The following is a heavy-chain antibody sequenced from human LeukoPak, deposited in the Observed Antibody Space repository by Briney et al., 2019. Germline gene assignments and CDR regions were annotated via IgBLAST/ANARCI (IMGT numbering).Heavy chain of an antibody. Sequence: LSLTCTVSGGSISSYYWSWVRQAPGRGLEWIARSGNKGTQYTTVYAASVRGRFTISRDDSKSSLYLQMDSLKTEDTAVYYCVRGYNSFDIWGQGTMLTVSS. D-gene: IGHD2/OR15-2a*01. CDR1: GGSISSYY. J-gene: IGHJ3*02. CDR2: SGNKGTQYTT. CDR3: VRGYNSFDI. V-gene: IGHV3-72*01.